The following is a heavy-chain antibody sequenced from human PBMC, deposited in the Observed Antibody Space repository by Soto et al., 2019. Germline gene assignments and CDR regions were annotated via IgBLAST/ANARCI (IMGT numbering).Heavy chain of an antibody. CDR2: IIPIFGTA. D-gene: IGHD2-21*02. J-gene: IGHJ1*01. CDR3: ARGQLGGCGGDCYSGFQH. V-gene: IGHV1-69*13. Sequence: ASVKVSCKASGGTFSSYAISWVRQAPGQGLEWMGGIIPIFGTANYAQKFQGRVTITADESTSTAYMELSSLRSEDTAVYYCARGQLGGCGGDCYSGFQHWGQGTLVTVSS. CDR1: GGTFSSYA.